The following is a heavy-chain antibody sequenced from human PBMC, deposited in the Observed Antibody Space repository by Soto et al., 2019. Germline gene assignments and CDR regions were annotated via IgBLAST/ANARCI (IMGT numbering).Heavy chain of an antibody. CDR1: GYTFTSYG. CDR3: AGESGSRSGNDY. Sequence: QVQLVQSGAEVKKPGASVKVSCKASGYTFTSYGISWVRQAPGQGLEWMGWISAYNGNTNYAQKLQGRVTMTTDTSPSTAYMVGRSLRSYDTAVYYCAGESGSRSGNDYWGQGTLGTVSS. V-gene: IGHV1-18*01. CDR2: ISAYNGNT. J-gene: IGHJ4*02. D-gene: IGHD6-13*01.